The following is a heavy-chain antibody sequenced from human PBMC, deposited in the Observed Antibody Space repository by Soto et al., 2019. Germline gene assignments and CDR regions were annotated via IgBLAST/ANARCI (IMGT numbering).Heavy chain of an antibody. D-gene: IGHD3-22*01. V-gene: IGHV4-4*07. J-gene: IGHJ4*02. CDR1: GGSISSYY. CDR2: IYTSGST. CDR3: ARGDYYDSSGYYYYFDY. Sequence: SETLSLTCTVSGGSISSYYWSWIRQPAGKGLEWIGRIYTSGSTKYNPSLKSRVTRSLDTSKNQFYLKLSSVTAADTAVYYCARGDYYDSSGYYYYFDYWGQGTLVTVSS.